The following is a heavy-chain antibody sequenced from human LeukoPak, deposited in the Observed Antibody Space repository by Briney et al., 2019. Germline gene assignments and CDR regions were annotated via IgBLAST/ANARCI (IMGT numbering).Heavy chain of an antibody. CDR2: ISSDGSNK. D-gene: IGHD3-10*01. V-gene: IGHV3-30*07. CDR3: ARGGYGSGSYFAFDI. J-gene: IGHJ3*02. Sequence: GGSLRLSCAASGFTFSNYAVHWVRQAPGKGLYWVAGISSDGSNKYYADSVKGRFTISRDNAKNSLHLQMNSLRAEDTAVYYCARGGYGSGSYFAFDIWGQGTMVTVSS. CDR1: GFTFSNYA.